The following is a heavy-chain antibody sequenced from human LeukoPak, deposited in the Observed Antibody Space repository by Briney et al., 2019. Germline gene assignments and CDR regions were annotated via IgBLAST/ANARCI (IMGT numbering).Heavy chain of an antibody. J-gene: IGHJ5*02. CDR1: RGSFSGYY. V-gene: IGHV4-34*01. D-gene: IGHD3-10*01. Sequence: SETLSLTCAVYRGSFSGYYWSWIGQPPGKGLEWIGEINHSGSTNCNPSLKSRVTISVDTSKNQFSLKLSSVTAADTAVYYCASGLPGSDGWVDPWGQGTLVTVSS. CDR3: ASGLPGSDGWVDP. CDR2: INHSGST.